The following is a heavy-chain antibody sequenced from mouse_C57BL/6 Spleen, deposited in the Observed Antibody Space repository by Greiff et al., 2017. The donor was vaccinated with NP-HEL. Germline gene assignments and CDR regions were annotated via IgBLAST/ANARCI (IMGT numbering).Heavy chain of an antibody. CDR2: IDPSDSET. J-gene: IGHJ2*01. Sequence: QVHVKQPGAELVRPGSSVKLSCKASGYTFTSYWMHWVKQRPIQGLEWIGNIDPSDSETHYNQKFKDKATLTVDKSSSTAYMQLSSLTSEDSAVYYCARALHYYGSSLSYFDYWGQGTTLTVSS. V-gene: IGHV1-52*01. D-gene: IGHD1-1*01. CDR1: GYTFTSYW. CDR3: ARALHYYGSSLSYFDY.